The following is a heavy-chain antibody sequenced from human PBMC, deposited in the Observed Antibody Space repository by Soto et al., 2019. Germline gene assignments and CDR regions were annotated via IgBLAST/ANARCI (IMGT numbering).Heavy chain of an antibody. CDR3: SSLPDGYTSGLDY. D-gene: IGHD5-12*01. V-gene: IGHV4-30-4*01. J-gene: IGHJ4*02. CDR2: IYYTGNT. Sequence: QVQLQESGPGLVKPSQTLSLSCTVSGASISSGDYYWSWIRQPPGKGLEWIGYIYYTGNTVFNPSLKSRVSISVDTSKNQSSLKLNPVTAADTAVYYCSSLPDGYTSGLDYWGQGTLVTVSS. CDR1: GASISSGDYY.